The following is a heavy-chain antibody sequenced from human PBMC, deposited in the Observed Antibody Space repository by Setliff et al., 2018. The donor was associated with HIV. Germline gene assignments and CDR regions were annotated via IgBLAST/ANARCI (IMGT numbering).Heavy chain of an antibody. Sequence: ASVKVSCKASGYTFTTYGISWVRQAPGQGLEWMGWISIYNGDRNYIENFQGRVIMTTDTSTATAYMELRNLRFEDTAVYYCARSKVNYDILTGYPDAFYIWGQGTMVTVSS. V-gene: IGHV1-18*01. D-gene: IGHD3-9*01. CDR2: ISIYNGDR. J-gene: IGHJ3*02. CDR3: ARSKVNYDILTGYPDAFYI. CDR1: GYTFTTYG.